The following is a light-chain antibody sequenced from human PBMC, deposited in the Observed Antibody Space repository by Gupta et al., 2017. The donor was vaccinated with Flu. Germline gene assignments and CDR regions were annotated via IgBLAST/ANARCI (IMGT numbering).Light chain of an antibody. CDR3: QQRSNWWT. V-gene: IGKV3-11*01. J-gene: IGKJ1*01. Sequence: LVLTPPSATLSLSPAERATLSCRARQSVSNYLAWYQQKPGQAPRLLIYDATNRSTGIPARFSGSGSGTDFTLTISCLEPEDFAVYYCQQRSNWWTFGQGTKVEIK. CDR2: DAT. CDR1: QSVSNY.